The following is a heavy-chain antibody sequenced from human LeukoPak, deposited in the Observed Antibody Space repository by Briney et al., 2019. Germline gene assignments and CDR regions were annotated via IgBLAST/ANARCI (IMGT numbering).Heavy chain of an antibody. J-gene: IGHJ3*02. CDR1: GFTFSSYS. Sequence: GGSLRLSCAASGFTFSSYSMNGVRQAPGKGLEWVSSISSSSSFIYYADSVKGRFTISRDNAKNSLYLQMNSLRAEDTAVYYCARDLSVAPVDAFDIWGQGTMVTVSS. CDR2: ISSSSSFI. V-gene: IGHV3-21*01. D-gene: IGHD2-15*01. CDR3: ARDLSVAPVDAFDI.